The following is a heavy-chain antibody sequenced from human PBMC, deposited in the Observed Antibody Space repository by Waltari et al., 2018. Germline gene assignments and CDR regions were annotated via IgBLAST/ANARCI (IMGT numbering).Heavy chain of an antibody. Sequence: EMLLVESGGGLVQPGGSLRRSGVASGCAFRNFWIHWVRQAPGKGLVSVAHINLDGRLIPYVDSVKGRFTISRDNAKNTLFLQLNSLRAADAGRYYCVMYSSELLGDCWGRGTLVTVSS. CDR2: INLDGRLI. CDR1: GCAFRNFW. V-gene: IGHV3-74*03. D-gene: IGHD6-25*01. CDR3: VMYSSELLGDC. J-gene: IGHJ4*02.